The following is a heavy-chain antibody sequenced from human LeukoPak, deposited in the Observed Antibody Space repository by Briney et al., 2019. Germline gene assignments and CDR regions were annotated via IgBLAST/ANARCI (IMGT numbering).Heavy chain of an antibody. D-gene: IGHD3-3*01. CDR3: ARHGTIFGLVRYWFDP. J-gene: IGHJ5*02. V-gene: IGHV4-38-2*01. CDR2: FYHSGST. Sequence: SETLSLTCAVSGYSISSDYSWGWIRQSPGKGLEWIVSFYHSGSTHYNPSLKSRVTISVDTSKNQLSLKLGSVTAADTAVYYCARHGTIFGLVRYWFDPWGQGTLVTVSS. CDR1: GYSISSDYS.